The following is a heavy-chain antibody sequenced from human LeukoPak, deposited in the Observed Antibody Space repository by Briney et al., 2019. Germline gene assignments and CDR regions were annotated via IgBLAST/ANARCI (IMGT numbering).Heavy chain of an antibody. CDR1: GFTFSSYA. Sequence: GGSLRLSCAASGFTFSSYAMSGVRQAPGKGLEWVSAISTSGGSTYYADSVKGRFTLSRDNSKNTLYLQMKSLRAEDTAVYYCAKDLWSSAYYDILIRCFDYWGQGTLVTVSS. CDR3: AKDLWSSAYYDILIRCFDY. J-gene: IGHJ4*02. V-gene: IGHV3-23*01. D-gene: IGHD3-9*01. CDR2: ISTSGGST.